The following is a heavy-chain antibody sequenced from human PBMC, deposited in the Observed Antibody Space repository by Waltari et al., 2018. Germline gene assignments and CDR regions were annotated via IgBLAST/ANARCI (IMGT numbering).Heavy chain of an antibody. Sequence: QVQLQQWGAGLLKPSETLSLTCAVYGGSFSGYYWSWIRQPPGKGLEWIGEIYHRGSTNYNPSLKSRVTISVDTSKSQFSLELSSVTAAYTAVYYCASEGRNGSSPGGVDYGGQGTLVTVSS. J-gene: IGHJ4*02. CDR2: IYHRGST. D-gene: IGHD6-6*01. CDR3: ASEGRNGSSPGGVDY. CDR1: GGSFSGYY. V-gene: IGHV4-34*01.